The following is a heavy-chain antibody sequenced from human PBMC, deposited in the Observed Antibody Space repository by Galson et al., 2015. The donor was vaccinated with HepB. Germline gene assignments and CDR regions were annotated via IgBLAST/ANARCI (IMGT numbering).Heavy chain of an antibody. D-gene: IGHD2-8*01. V-gene: IGHV3-9*01. Sequence: SLRLSCEASGFTFDNFAMHWVRQVPGKGLEWVSGLSWTSGSYSYADSVKGRFTISRDNSKNSLYLQLNSLRPEDTAVYYCAKDRWDLLRMGAFDVWGQGTLVNVSS. CDR3: AKDRWDLLRMGAFDV. J-gene: IGHJ3*01. CDR2: LSWTSGSY. CDR1: GFTFDNFA.